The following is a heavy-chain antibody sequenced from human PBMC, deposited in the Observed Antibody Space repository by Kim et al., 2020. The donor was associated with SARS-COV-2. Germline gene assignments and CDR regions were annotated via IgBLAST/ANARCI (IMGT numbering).Heavy chain of an antibody. CDR2: IYPGDSDT. V-gene: IGHV5-51*01. J-gene: IGHJ2*01. CDR1: GYSFTSYW. Sequence: GESLKISCKGSGYSFTSYWIGWVRQMPGKGLEWMGIIYPGDSDTRYSPSFQGQVTISADKSISTAYLQWSSLKASDTAMYYCARPKFYGDYGQDYWYFDLWGRGTLVTVSS. CDR3: ARPKFYGDYGQDYWYFDL. D-gene: IGHD4-17*01.